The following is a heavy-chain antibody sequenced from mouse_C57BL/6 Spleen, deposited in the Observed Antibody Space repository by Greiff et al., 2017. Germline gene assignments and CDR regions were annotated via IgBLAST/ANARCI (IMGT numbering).Heavy chain of an antibody. CDR2: IYPGGGYT. V-gene: IGHV1-63*01. D-gene: IGHD4-1*01. CDR3: ARWSRTGTYYFDY. J-gene: IGHJ2*01. Sequence: VQLQQSGAELVRPGTSVKMSCKASGYTFTNYWIGWAKQRPGHGLEWIGDIYPGGGYTNYNEKFKGKATLTADKSSSTAYMQFSSLTSEDSAIYYCARWSRTGTYYFDYWGQGTTLTVSS. CDR1: GYTFTNYW.